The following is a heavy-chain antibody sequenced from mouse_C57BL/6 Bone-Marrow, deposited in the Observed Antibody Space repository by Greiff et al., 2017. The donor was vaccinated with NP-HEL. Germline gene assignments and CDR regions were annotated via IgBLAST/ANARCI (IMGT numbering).Heavy chain of an antibody. CDR1: GFTFSDYG. J-gene: IGHJ3*01. V-gene: IGHV5-17*01. CDR3: ARNAWFAY. CDR2: ISSGSSTI. Sequence: EVKLMESGGGLVKPGGSLKLSCAASGFTFSDYGMHWVRQAPEKGLEWVAYISSGSSTIYYAATVKGRFTISRDNAKNTLFLQMTSLRSEDTAMYYCARNAWFAYWGQGTLVTVSA.